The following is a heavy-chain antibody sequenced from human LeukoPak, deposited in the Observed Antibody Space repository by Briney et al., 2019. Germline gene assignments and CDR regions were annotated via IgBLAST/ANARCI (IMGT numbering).Heavy chain of an antibody. D-gene: IGHD6-19*01. V-gene: IGHV4-34*01. CDR2: INHSGST. J-gene: IGHJ4*02. CDR1: GGSFSGYY. Sequence: SETLSLTCAVYGGSFSGYYWSWVRQPPGKGLEWIGEINHSGSTNYNPSLKSRVTISVDTSKNQFSLKLSSVTAADTAVYYCARGQRRQWLVLEGSANFDYWGQGTLVTVSS. CDR3: ARGQRRQWLVLEGSANFDY.